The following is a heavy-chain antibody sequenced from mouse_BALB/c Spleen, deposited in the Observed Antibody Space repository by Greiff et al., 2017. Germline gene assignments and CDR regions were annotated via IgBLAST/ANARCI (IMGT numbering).Heavy chain of an antibody. J-gene: IGHJ3*01. CDR3: ARLFDYEAWFAY. CDR2: IYPYNGGT. Sequence: EVQLQESGPELVKPGASVKISCKASGYTFTDYNMHRVKQSHGKSLEWIGYIYPYNGGTGYNQKFKSKATLTVDNSSSTAYMELRSLTSEDSAVYYCARLFDYEAWFAYWGQGTLVTVSA. D-gene: IGHD2-4*01. CDR1: GYTFTDYN. V-gene: IGHV1S29*02.